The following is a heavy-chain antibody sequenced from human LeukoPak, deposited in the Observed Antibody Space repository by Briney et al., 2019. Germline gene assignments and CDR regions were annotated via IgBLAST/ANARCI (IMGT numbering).Heavy chain of an antibody. CDR1: GGSVRRGDYY. V-gene: IGHV4-61*08. CDR2: VYYSGST. Sequence: PSETLSLTCTVSGGSVRRGDYYWSWIRQPPGKGLEWIGYVYYSGSTSYNPSLKSRVTISLDTSKNQFSLKLSSVTAADTAVYYCARLIAVAAAYYYYGMDVWGQGTTVTVSS. J-gene: IGHJ6*02. CDR3: ARLIAVAAAYYYYGMDV. D-gene: IGHD6-19*01.